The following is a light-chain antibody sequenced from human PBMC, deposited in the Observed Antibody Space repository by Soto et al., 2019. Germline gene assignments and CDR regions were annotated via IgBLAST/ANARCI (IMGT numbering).Light chain of an antibody. Sequence: EIVLTQSPATLSLSPGERVTLSCRASQSVSSYCAWDQQKPGQAPRLLIYDASNRATGIPARFSGSGSGTDFTLTISSLEPEDCAVYYCQQRSNGPITFGKGTRLEIK. CDR2: DAS. CDR1: QSVSSY. V-gene: IGKV3-11*01. CDR3: QQRSNGPIT. J-gene: IGKJ5*01.